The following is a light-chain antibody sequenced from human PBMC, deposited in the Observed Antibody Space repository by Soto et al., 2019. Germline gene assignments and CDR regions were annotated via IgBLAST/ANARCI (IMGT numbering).Light chain of an antibody. CDR3: SSFTSRFTFV. CDR2: EVT. Sequence: QSVLTQPASVSGSPGQSIAIACTGSRSDVGAYNYVSWYQQHPGKAPKLMISEVTNRPSGVSDRFSGSKSGNTASLTISGLQAEGEADYYCSSFTSRFTFVFGTGTKV. J-gene: IGLJ1*01. CDR1: RSDVGAYNY. V-gene: IGLV2-14*01.